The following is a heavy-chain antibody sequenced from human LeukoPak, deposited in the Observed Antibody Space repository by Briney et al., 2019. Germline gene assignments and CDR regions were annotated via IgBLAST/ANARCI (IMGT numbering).Heavy chain of an antibody. CDR2: ISSSGATI. J-gene: IGHJ4*02. CDR3: ARGSSSSWKYYFDY. Sequence: GGSLRLSCAASGFTFSSYEMNWVRQAPGKGLEWVSYISSSGATIYYADSVKGRFTISRDNAKNSLYLQMNSLRAKDTAVYYCARGSSSSWKYYFDYWGQGTLVTVSS. D-gene: IGHD6-13*01. V-gene: IGHV3-48*03. CDR1: GFTFSSYE.